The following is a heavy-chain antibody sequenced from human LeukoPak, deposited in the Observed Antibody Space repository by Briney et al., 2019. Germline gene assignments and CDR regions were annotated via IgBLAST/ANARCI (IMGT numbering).Heavy chain of an antibody. Sequence: GGSLRLSCAASGLTLSSYAMSWVRQAPGKGLEWVAAISGSGGSTYYADSVKGRFTISRDNSKNTLYLQMNSLRAEDTAVYYCAKDQEYSSGWYDYWGQGTLVTVSS. CDR3: AKDQEYSSGWYDY. V-gene: IGHV3-23*01. D-gene: IGHD6-19*01. J-gene: IGHJ4*02. CDR2: ISGSGGST. CDR1: GLTLSSYA.